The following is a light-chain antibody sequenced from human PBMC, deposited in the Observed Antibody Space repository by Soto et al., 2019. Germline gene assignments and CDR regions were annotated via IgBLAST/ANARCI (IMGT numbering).Light chain of an antibody. CDR2: GAS. V-gene: IGKV3-20*01. Sequence: EIVLPQSPATLSLSPGERAPLSCRASQSVGSYLAWYQQKPGQAPRLLIYGASSRATGIPDRFSGSGSGTDFTLTISRLEPEDLAVYYCQQYGSSPRTFGQGTKVEI. CDR1: QSVGSY. J-gene: IGKJ1*01. CDR3: QQYGSSPRT.